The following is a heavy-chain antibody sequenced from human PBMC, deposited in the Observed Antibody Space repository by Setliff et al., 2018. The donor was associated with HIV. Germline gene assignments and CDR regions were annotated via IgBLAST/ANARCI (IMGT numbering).Heavy chain of an antibody. Sequence: ASVKVSCKASGYTFTTSGVSWFRQAPGQGLEWMGWIGTYNGDTKFAQRFQGRVTMATDTSASTAYMELRSLRSDDTAVYFCARAIHLETFDFWGQGTLVTVSS. CDR3: ARAIHLETFDF. D-gene: IGHD3-16*01. CDR2: IGTYNGDT. CDR1: GYTFTTSG. V-gene: IGHV1-18*01. J-gene: IGHJ4*02.